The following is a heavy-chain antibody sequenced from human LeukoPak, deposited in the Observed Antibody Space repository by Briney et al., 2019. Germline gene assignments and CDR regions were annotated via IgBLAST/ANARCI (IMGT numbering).Heavy chain of an antibody. CDR3: ARDYGSGPISFDY. J-gene: IGHJ4*02. Sequence: PGGSLRLSCAASGFTFSSYSMNWVRQAPGKGLEWVSYISSSSSTIYYADSVKGRFTISRDNAKNSLYLQMNSLRAEDTAVYYCARDYGSGPISFDYWGQGTLVTVSS. D-gene: IGHD3-10*01. V-gene: IGHV3-48*01. CDR1: GFTFSSYS. CDR2: ISSSSSTI.